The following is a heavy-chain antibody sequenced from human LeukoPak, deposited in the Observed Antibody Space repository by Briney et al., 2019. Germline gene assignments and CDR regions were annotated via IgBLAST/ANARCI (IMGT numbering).Heavy chain of an antibody. CDR2: IKSKAAGGTA. D-gene: IGHD2-15*01. V-gene: IGHV3-15*07. CDR1: GFTFSDAW. J-gene: IGHJ4*02. CDR3: ITGGGYCSIGNCYSFNYFDY. Sequence: GGSLRLSCAASGFTFSDAWMNWVRQAPGKGLEWVGLIKSKAAGGTADCAAPVKGRFTISRDDSKNTLYLQMDSLKTEDTAVYYCITGGGYCSIGNCYSFNYFDYWGQGALVTVSS.